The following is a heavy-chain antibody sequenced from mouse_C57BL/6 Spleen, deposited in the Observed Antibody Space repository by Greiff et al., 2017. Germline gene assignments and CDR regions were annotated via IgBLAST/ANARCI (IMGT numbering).Heavy chain of an antibody. J-gene: IGHJ4*01. CDR1: GFSLTSYG. V-gene: IGHV2-2*01. CDR2: IWSGGST. D-gene: IGHD2-1*01. CDR3: ARIYYGNYSDYAMDY. Sequence: VKLVESGPGLVQPSQSLSITCTVSGFSLTSYGVHWVRQSPGKGLEWLGVIWSGGSTDYNAAFISRLSISKDNSKSQVFFKMNSLQADDTAIYYCARIYYGNYSDYAMDYWGQGTSVTVSS.